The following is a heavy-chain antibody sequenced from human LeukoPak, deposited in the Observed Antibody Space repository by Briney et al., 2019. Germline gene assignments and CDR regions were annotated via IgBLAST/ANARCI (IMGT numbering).Heavy chain of an antibody. CDR1: GFTFSSYS. D-gene: IGHD3-3*01. Sequence: PGGSLRLSCAASGFTFSSYSMNWVRQAPGKRLEWVSSISSSSSYIYYADSVKGRFTISRDNAKNSLYLQMNSLRAEDTAVYYCATTIGADFDYWGQGTLVTVSS. CDR3: ATTIGADFDY. CDR2: ISSSSSYI. V-gene: IGHV3-21*01. J-gene: IGHJ4*02.